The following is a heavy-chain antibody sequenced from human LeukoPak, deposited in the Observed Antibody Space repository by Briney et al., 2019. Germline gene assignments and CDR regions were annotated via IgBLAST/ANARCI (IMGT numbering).Heavy chain of an antibody. Sequence: ASVKVSCKASGYTFTAYYIHWVRQAPGQGLEYMGWINPNSGGTDYAQKFQGRVTMTGDTSISTAYMELSRLKSDDTAVYYCARVLGYCRSINCYTRWFGPWGQGTLVTVSS. V-gene: IGHV1-2*02. D-gene: IGHD2-2*02. CDR3: ARVLGYCRSINCYTRWFGP. CDR2: INPNSGGT. CDR1: GYTFTAYY. J-gene: IGHJ5*02.